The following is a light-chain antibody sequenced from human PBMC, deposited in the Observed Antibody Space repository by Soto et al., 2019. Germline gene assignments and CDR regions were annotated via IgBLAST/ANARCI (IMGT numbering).Light chain of an antibody. CDR3: SSYTSSSTYG. CDR2: EVS. J-gene: IGLJ1*01. Sequence: QSVLTQPASVSGSPGQSITISCTGTSSDVGGYNYVSWYQQHPGKAPKLMIYEVSNRPSGVSNRFSGSKSGNTAPLTISGLQAEDEADYYCSSYTSSSTYGFGTGTKLTVL. CDR1: SSDVGGYNY. V-gene: IGLV2-14*01.